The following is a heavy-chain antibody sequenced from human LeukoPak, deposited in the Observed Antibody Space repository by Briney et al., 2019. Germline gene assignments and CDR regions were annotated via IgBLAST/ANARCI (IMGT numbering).Heavy chain of an antibody. CDR3: ARERFLEWLFFDGGDYMDV. CDR2: INSDGSST. D-gene: IGHD3-3*01. CDR1: RFTFSSYW. V-gene: IGHV3-74*01. J-gene: IGHJ6*03. Sequence: GGSLRLSCAASRFTFSSYWMHWVRQAPGKGLVWVSRINSDGSSTSYADSVKGRFTISRDNAKNTLYLQMNSLRAEDTAVYYCARERFLEWLFFDGGDYMDVWGKGTTVTVSS.